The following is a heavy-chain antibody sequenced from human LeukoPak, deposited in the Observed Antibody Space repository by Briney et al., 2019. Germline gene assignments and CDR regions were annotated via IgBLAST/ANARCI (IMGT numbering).Heavy chain of an antibody. CDR1: GFTFDDYG. D-gene: IGHD6-13*01. J-gene: IGHJ4*02. CDR3: ARGTDSSNWFLQY. CDR2: TNWNGGST. V-gene: IGHV3-20*04. Sequence: GGSLRLSCAASGFTFDDYGMSWVRQVPGKGLEWVSGTNWNGGSTGYADSVKGRFTISRDNAENSLYLQMNSLRAEDTALYYCARGTDSSNWFLQYWGQGTLVTVSA.